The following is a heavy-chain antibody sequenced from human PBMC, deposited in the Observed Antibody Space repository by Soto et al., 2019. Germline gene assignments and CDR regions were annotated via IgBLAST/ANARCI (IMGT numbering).Heavy chain of an antibody. V-gene: IGHV4-59*01. CDR2: IYNSEST. CDR1: GVYISNYY. J-gene: IGHJ3*02. D-gene: IGHD5-12*01. Sequence: QVQLQESGPGLVKPSETLSLTCSVSGVYISNYYLSWIRQPPGKGLEWIGDIYNSESTKYNPSLKSRVTISLDTPKKQFSLKLNSVTTADTAVYYCARGGIVATRGEVAFDIWGQGTMVTVSS. CDR3: ARGGIVATRGEVAFDI.